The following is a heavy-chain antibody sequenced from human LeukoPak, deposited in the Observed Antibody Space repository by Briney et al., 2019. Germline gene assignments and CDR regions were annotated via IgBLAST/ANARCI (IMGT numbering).Heavy chain of an antibody. CDR3: ARSEIYDYVWGSYRYNYYYYYMDV. D-gene: IGHD3-16*02. CDR1: GGTFSSYA. J-gene: IGHJ6*03. V-gene: IGHV1-69*05. Sequence: SVKVSCKASGGTFSSYAISWVRQAPGQGLEWMGRIIPIFGTANYAQKFQGRVTITTDESTSTAYMELSSLRSEDTAVYYCARSEIYDYVWGSYRYNYYYYYMDVWGKGTTVTVSS. CDR2: IIPIFGTA.